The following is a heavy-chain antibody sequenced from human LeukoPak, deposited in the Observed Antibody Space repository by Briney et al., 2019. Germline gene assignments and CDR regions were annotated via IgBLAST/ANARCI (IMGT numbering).Heavy chain of an antibody. Sequence: SETLSLTCTVSGGSISTSSYYWGWIRQPPGKGLEWIGNIYYSGSTYYNPSLKSRVTISVDTSKNQFSLKLSSVTAADTAVYYCARELTHYYDSSGYYDHWGQGTLVTVSS. D-gene: IGHD3-22*01. CDR1: GGSISTSSYY. J-gene: IGHJ5*02. CDR3: ARELTHYYDSSGYYDH. V-gene: IGHV4-39*07. CDR2: IYYSGST.